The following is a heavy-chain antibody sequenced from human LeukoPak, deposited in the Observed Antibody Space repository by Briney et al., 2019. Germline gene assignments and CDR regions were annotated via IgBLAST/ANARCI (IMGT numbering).Heavy chain of an antibody. CDR3: TRGTLWWNYMGV. CDR2: IRSKAYGGTT. D-gene: IGHD4/OR15-4a*01. CDR1: GFTFGDYA. Sequence: GGSLRLSCTASGFTFGDYAMSWVRQAPGKGLEWVGFIRSKAYGGTTEYAASVKGRFTISRDDSKSIAYLQMNSLKTEDTAVYYCTRGTLWWNYMGVWGKGTTVTISS. J-gene: IGHJ6*03. V-gene: IGHV3-49*04.